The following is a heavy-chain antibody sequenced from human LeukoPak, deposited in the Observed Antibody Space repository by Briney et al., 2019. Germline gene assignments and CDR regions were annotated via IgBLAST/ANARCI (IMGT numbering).Heavy chain of an antibody. Sequence: PSEPLSLTCTVSGGSISTYYWNWLRQPPGKGLKWLGYIDYSGTANINPALKSRGTLSIDTTRNQFSLKLSSVTAADTAMYYCARAAGSYSFDYWGQGSRVTVSS. CDR1: GGSISTYY. V-gene: IGHV4-59*01. CDR2: IDYSGTA. CDR3: ARAAGSYSFDY. D-gene: IGHD1-26*01. J-gene: IGHJ4*02.